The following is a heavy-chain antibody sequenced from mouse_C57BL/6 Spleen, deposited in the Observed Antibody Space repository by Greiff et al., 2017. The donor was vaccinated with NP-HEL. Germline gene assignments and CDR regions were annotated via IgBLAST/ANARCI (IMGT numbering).Heavy chain of an antibody. Sequence: QVQLKESGPGLVQPSQSLSITCTVSGFSLTSYGVHWVRQSPGKGLEWLGVIWRGGSTDYNAAFMSRLSITKDNSKSQVFFKMNSLQADDTAIYYFAKGGVTTRGDYYAMDYWGQGTSVTVSS. CDR3: AKGGVTTRGDYYAMDY. CDR2: IWRGGST. V-gene: IGHV2-5*01. J-gene: IGHJ4*01. CDR1: GFSLTSYG. D-gene: IGHD2-2*01.